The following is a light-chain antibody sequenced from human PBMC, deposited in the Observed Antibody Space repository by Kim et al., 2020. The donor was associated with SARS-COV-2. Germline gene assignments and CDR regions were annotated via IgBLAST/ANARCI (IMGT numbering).Light chain of an antibody. V-gene: IGLV7-43*01. J-gene: IGLJ2*01. CDR3: LLFNGGAPV. CDR2: NTD. Sequence: PGGTAPFTCASRAGAVTSAYYPNWFQQKPGQAPRSLIYNTDNKHSWTPARFSGSLLGGRAALTLSGVQPEDEADYYCLLFNGGAPVFGGGTQLTVL. CDR1: AGAVTSAYY.